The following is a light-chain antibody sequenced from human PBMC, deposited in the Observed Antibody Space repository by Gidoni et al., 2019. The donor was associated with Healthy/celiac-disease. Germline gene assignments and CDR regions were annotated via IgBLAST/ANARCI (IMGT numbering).Light chain of an antibody. CDR3: QAWDSSFYV. V-gene: IGLV3-1*01. Sequence: SYELTQPPSVSVSPGQTASITCSGDKLGDKYACWYQQEPGQSPVLVIYQDSKRPSGIPERFSGSNSGNTATLTISGTQAMDEADYYCQAWDSSFYVFGTGTKVTVL. CDR1: KLGDKY. CDR2: QDS. J-gene: IGLJ1*01.